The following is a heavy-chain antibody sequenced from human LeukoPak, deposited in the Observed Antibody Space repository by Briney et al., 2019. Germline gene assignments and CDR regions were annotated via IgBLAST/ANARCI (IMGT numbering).Heavy chain of an antibody. Sequence: PGGSLRLACTASGFTFSSHGMHWVRQAPGKGLVWVSQINGDGTTTTYADSVKGRFTISRDNTKNTLYLQMNSLRAEDTAVYYCARAGYGYLDYWGLGKVVTVSS. CDR1: GFTFSSHG. CDR2: INGDGTTT. CDR3: ARAGYGYLDY. D-gene: IGHD4-17*01. V-gene: IGHV3-74*01. J-gene: IGHJ4*02.